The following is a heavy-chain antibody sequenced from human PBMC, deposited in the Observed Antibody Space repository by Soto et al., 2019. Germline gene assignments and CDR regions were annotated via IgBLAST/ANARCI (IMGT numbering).Heavy chain of an antibody. CDR2: ISSSSSYI. CDR1: GFTFSSYS. V-gene: IGHV3-21*01. D-gene: IGHD6-19*01. J-gene: IGHJ6*02. Sequence: GGSLRLSCAASGFTFSSYSMNWVRQAPGKGLEWVSSISSSSSYIYYADSVKGRFTISRDNAKNSLYLQMNNLRAEDTAVYYCARDSGSGWYYYGMDVWGQGTTVTVSS. CDR3: ARDSGSGWYYYGMDV.